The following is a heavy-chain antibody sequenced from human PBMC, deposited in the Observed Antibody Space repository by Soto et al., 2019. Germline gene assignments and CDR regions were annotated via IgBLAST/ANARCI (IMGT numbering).Heavy chain of an antibody. V-gene: IGHV3-11*06. Sequence: QVQLVESGGGLVEPGGSLRLSCAASGFSVGDNYMTWIRQAPGKGLEWLSYSSSSGGYTNYADSVKGRFTISRDNAKNSLYLQMDSLRAEDTAVYCCARSSGRRHVFTFDYGLDVWGQGTTVTVSS. J-gene: IGHJ6*02. CDR2: SSSSGGYT. D-gene: IGHD3-16*01. CDR3: ARSSGRRHVFTFDYGLDV. CDR1: GFSVGDNY.